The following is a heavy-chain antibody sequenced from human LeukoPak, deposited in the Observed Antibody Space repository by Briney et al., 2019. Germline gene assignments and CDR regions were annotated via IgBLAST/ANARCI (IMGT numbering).Heavy chain of an antibody. CDR3: ARGYYPPFLFYYGMDV. D-gene: IGHD5-12*01. J-gene: IGHJ6*02. CDR2: IIPIFGTA. Sequence: SVKVSCKASGGTFSSYAISWVRQAPGQGLEWMGGIIPIFGTANYAQKLQGRVTMTTDTSTSTAYMELRSLRSDDTAVYYCARGYYPPFLFYYGMDVWGQGTTVTVSS. CDR1: GGTFSSYA. V-gene: IGHV1-69*05.